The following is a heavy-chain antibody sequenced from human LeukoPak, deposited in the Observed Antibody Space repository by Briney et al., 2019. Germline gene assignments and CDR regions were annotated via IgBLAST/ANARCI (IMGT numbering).Heavy chain of an antibody. CDR3: ARDYADYVGYFFFDY. CDR2: ISGGGETT. Sequence: PGGSLRLSCAASGFTFNNYAMNRVRQAPGKGLEWVSSISGGGETTYYADSAKGRFTISRDNSQNTLYLQMNSLRAVDTAVYYCARDYADYVGYFFFDYWGQGTLVTVSS. J-gene: IGHJ4*02. D-gene: IGHD4-17*01. V-gene: IGHV3-23*01. CDR1: GFTFNNYA.